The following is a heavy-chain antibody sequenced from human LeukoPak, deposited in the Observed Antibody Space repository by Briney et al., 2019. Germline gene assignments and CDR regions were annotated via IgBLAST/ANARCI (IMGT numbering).Heavy chain of an antibody. V-gene: IGHV1-2*06. J-gene: IGHJ4*02. CDR2: INPNSGGT. CDR1: GSTFTGYY. Sequence: ASVKVSCKASGSTFTGYYMHWVRQAPGQGLEWMGRINPNSGGTNYAQKFQGRVTMTRDTSISTAYMELSRLRSDDTAVYYCARDLSSGSYYGNWGQGTLVTVSS. CDR3: ARDLSSGSYYGN. D-gene: IGHD1-26*01.